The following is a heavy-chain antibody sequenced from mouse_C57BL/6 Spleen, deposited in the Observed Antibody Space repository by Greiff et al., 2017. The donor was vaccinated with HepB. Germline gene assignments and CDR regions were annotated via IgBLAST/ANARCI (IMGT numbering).Heavy chain of an antibody. CDR1: GFNIKDDY. CDR2: IDPENGDT. D-gene: IGHD2-1*01. CDR3: TTSYYGNLDY. Sequence: EVQLQQSGAELVRPGASVKLSCTASGFNIKDDYMHWVKQRPEQGLEWIGWIDPENGDTEYASKFQGKATITADTSSNTAYLQLSSLTSEDTAVYYCTTSYYGNLDYWGQGTTLTVSS. V-gene: IGHV14-4*01. J-gene: IGHJ2*01.